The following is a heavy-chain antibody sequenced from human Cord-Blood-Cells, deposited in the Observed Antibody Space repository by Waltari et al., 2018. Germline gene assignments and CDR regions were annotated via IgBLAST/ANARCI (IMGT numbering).Heavy chain of an antibody. CDR2: TYYRFKWYN. V-gene: IGHV6-1*01. CDR3: ARSAIGGKGPGRYFDL. CDR1: GDSVSSNSAA. Sequence: QVQLQQSGPGLVKPSQTLSLTCAISGDSVSSNSAAWNWIRQSPSRGLEWQGRTYYRFKWYNDYAVSVKSRITITPDTSKNQFPLQLNSVTPEDTAVYYCARSAIGGKGPGRYFDLWGRGTLVTVSS. J-gene: IGHJ2*01. D-gene: IGHD3-16*01.